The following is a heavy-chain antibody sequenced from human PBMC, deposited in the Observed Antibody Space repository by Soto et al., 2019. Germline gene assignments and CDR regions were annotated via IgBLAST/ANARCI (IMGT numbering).Heavy chain of an antibody. V-gene: IGHV4-34*01. CDR3: ARAGTGIAVAGRYYFDY. Sequence: SETLSLTCAVYGGSFSGYYWSWIRQPPGKGLEWIGEINHSGSTNYNPSLKSRVTISVDTSKNQFSLKLSSVTAADTAVYYCARAGTGIAVAGRYYFDYWGQGTLVTVSS. CDR2: INHSGST. D-gene: IGHD6-19*01. CDR1: GGSFSGYY. J-gene: IGHJ4*02.